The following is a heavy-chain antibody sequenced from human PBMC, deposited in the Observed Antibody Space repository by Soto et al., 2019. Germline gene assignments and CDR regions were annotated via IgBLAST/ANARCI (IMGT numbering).Heavy chain of an antibody. CDR3: ARDRGCSGGSCHYYFDY. Sequence: SETLSLTCSVSGGSISSGGYYWSWIRQHPGKGLEWIGYIYYSGSTYYNPSLKSRVTISVDTSKNQFSLKLSSVTAADTAVYYCARDRGCSGGSCHYYFDYWGQGTLVTVSS. CDR2: IYYSGST. CDR1: GGSISSGGYY. D-gene: IGHD2-15*01. J-gene: IGHJ4*02. V-gene: IGHV4-31*03.